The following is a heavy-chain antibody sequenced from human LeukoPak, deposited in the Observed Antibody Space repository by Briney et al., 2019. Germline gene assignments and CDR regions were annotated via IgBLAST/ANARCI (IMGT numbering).Heavy chain of an antibody. CDR1: GFTFSSYG. Sequence: GGSLRLSCAASGFTFSSYGMHWVRQAPGKGLEWVAFIRYDGSNKYYADSVKGRFTISRDNSKNTLYLQMNSLRAEDTAVYYCAKADYDFWSGLPDYWGQGTLVTVSS. CDR2: IRYDGSNK. V-gene: IGHV3-30*02. J-gene: IGHJ4*02. CDR3: AKADYDFWSGLPDY. D-gene: IGHD3-3*01.